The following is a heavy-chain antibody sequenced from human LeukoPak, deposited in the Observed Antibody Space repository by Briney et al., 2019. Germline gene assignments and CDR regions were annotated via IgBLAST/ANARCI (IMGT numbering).Heavy chain of an antibody. CDR1: GYTFTAYY. CDR2: INPNSGGT. Sequence: ASVKVSCKASGYTFTAYYMHWVRQAPGQGLEWMGWINPNSGGTNYAQKFQGRVTMTRDTSISTAYMELSRLRSDDTAVYYCARDRVVVPAAFDYWGRGPLVTVSS. V-gene: IGHV1-2*02. CDR3: ARDRVVVPAAFDY. D-gene: IGHD2-2*01. J-gene: IGHJ5*01.